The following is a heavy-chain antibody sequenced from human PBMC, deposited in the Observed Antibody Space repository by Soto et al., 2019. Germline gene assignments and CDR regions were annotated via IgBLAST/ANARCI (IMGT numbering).Heavy chain of an antibody. CDR1: GFTFSAYG. V-gene: IGHV3-30*18. Sequence: GGSLRLSCAASGFTFSAYGMHWVRQAPGKGLEWVAIISYDGILKYYADSVKGRFTISRDTSKGALYLQMNSLRPEDTAVYYCAKDFKVSGGHYGSLNYYYGMDVWGQGTTVTVSS. D-gene: IGHD3-10*01. CDR3: AKDFKVSGGHYGSLNYYYGMDV. J-gene: IGHJ6*02. CDR2: ISYDGILK.